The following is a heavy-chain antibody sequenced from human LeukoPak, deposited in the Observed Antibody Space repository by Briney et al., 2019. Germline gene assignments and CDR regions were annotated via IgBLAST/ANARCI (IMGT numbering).Heavy chain of an antibody. V-gene: IGHV3-48*03. CDR3: ARAPQLDGYNLNP. D-gene: IGHD5-24*01. Sequence: PGGSLRLSCAVSGFTFSSFEMHWVRQAPGKGLGWISYISNSGTTIYYADSVKGRFTVSRDNAKNSLYLQMNSLKAEDTAVYYCARAPQLDGYNLNPWGQGTLVTVSS. J-gene: IGHJ5*02. CDR2: ISNSGTTI. CDR1: GFTFSSFE.